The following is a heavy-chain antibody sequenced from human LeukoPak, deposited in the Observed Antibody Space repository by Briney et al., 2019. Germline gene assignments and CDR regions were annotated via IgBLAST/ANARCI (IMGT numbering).Heavy chain of an antibody. J-gene: IGHJ6*02. CDR1: GYTLTELS. D-gene: IGHD2-2*01. CDR2: FDPEDGET. Sequence: GASVKVSCKVSGYTLTELSMHWVRQAPGKGLEWMGGFDPEDGETIYAQKFQGRVTMTEATSTETAYMELSRLRSEDTAVYYCATVLVVPSYYYGMDVWGQGTTVTASS. CDR3: ATVLVVPSYYYGMDV. V-gene: IGHV1-24*01.